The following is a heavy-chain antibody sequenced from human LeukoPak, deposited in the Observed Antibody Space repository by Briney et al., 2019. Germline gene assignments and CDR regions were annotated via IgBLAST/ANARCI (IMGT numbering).Heavy chain of an antibody. D-gene: IGHD3-22*01. Sequence: ASVEVSCKASGYTFTSYDINWVRQATGQGLEWMGWMNPNSGNTGYAQKFQGRVTMTRNTSISTAYMELSSLRSEDTAVYYCARRTYYYDSSGYYSEGYYGMDVWGKGTTVTVSS. CDR2: MNPNSGNT. J-gene: IGHJ6*04. CDR1: GYTFTSYD. V-gene: IGHV1-8*01. CDR3: ARRTYYYDSSGYYSEGYYGMDV.